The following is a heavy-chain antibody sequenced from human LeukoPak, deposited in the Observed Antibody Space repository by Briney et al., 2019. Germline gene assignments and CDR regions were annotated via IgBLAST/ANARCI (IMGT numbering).Heavy chain of an antibody. V-gene: IGHV4-4*07. J-gene: IGHJ4*02. CDR3: VRGGSGSYHYFDY. Sequence: SATLSLACTVSGASISNYYWSCVRQPAGKGLEWIGRISASGSTNYNPSLKSQVTMSADTAKNQFSLKLSSVPAADTGVDYCVRGGSGSYHYFDYWGQGTLVTVSS. CDR2: ISASGST. CDR1: GASISNYY. D-gene: IGHD3-10*01.